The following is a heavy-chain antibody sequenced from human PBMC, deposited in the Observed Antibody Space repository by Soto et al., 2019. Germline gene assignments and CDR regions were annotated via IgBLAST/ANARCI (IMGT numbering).Heavy chain of an antibody. Sequence: PGESLKISCKGSGYSFTSYWIGWVRQMPGKGLEWMGIIYPGDSDTRYSPSFQGQVTISADKSISTAYLQWSSLKASDTAMYYCARYSSSLFYYYYGMDVWGQGTLVTVSS. CDR1: GYSFTSYW. V-gene: IGHV5-51*01. CDR2: IYPGDSDT. J-gene: IGHJ6*02. CDR3: ARYSSSLFYYYYGMDV. D-gene: IGHD6-13*01.